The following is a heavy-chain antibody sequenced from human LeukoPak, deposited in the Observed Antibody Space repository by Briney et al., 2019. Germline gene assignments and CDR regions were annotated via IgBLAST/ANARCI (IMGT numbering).Heavy chain of an antibody. CDR2: INPSGGST. CDR1: GYTFTSYY. Sequence: ASVTVSCKASGYTFTSYYMHWVRQAPGQGLEWMGIINPSGGSTSYAQKFQGRVTMTRDTSTSTVYMELSSLRSEDTAVYYCARDWGYYGSGSSPSRGMDVWGQGTTVTVSS. CDR3: ARDWGYYGSGSSPSRGMDV. V-gene: IGHV1-46*01. D-gene: IGHD3-10*01. J-gene: IGHJ6*02.